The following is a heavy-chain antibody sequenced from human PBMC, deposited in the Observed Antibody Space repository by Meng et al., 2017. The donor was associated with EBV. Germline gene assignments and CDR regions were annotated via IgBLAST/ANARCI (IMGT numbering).Heavy chain of an antibody. CDR3: ARGGGNRGGIVGATYRLNWFDP. D-gene: IGHD1-26*01. V-gene: IGHV4-34*01. CDR2: INHSGST. J-gene: IGHJ5*02. CDR1: GGPVSGYY. Sequence: QVQLQQWGAGLLKPSETLSLTCAVYGGPVSGYYWSWIRQPPGKGLEWIGEINHSGSTNYNPSLKSRVTISVDTSKNQFSLKLSSVTAADTAVYYCARGGGNRGGIVGATYRLNWFDPWGQGTLFTVSS.